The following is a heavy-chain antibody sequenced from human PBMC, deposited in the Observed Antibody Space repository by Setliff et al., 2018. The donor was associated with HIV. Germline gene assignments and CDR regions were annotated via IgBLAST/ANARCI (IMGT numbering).Heavy chain of an antibody. CDR1: GFTFSSYS. D-gene: IGHD3-3*01. Sequence: GGSLRLSCAASGFTFSSYSMNWVRQAPGKGLEWVSSISSSSSYIYYADSVKGRFTISRDNAKNSLYLQMNSLRAEDTAVYYCARIGNLWSGYYPYYYYYYMDVWGKGTTVTVS. J-gene: IGHJ6*03. CDR3: ARIGNLWSGYYPYYYYYYMDV. CDR2: ISSSSSYI. V-gene: IGHV3-21*01.